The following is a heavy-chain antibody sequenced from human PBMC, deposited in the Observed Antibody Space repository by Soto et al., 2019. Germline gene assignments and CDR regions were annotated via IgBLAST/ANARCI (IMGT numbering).Heavy chain of an antibody. V-gene: IGHV1-2*04. D-gene: IGHD2-2*02. CDR1: GYTFTGYY. Sequence: ASVKVSCKASGYTFTGYYTHWVRQAPGQGLEWMGWINPNSGGTNYAQKFQGWVTMTRDTSISTAYMELSRLRSDDTAVYYCAREGYQLLYPYGLDVWGQGTTVTVSS. CDR2: INPNSGGT. CDR3: AREGYQLLYPYGLDV. J-gene: IGHJ6*02.